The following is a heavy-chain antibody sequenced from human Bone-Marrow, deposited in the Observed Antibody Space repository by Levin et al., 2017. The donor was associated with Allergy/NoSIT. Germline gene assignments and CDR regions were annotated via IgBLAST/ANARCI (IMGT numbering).Heavy chain of an antibody. V-gene: IGHV3-23*01. D-gene: IGHD4-11*01. CDR2: VSGSGDET. CDR1: GLTFSRNA. Sequence: ETLSLTCAASGLTFSRNAMAWVRQAPGKGLEWVSAVSGSGDETYYTDSVKDRFIISRDNSQNTLYLQMNSLRAEDTALYYCATWGGYSSSSSYWGQGTLVTVSS. CDR3: ATWGGYSSSSSY. J-gene: IGHJ4*02.